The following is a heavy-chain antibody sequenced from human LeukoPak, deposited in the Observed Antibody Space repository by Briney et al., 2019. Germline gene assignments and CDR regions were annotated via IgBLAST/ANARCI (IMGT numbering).Heavy chain of an antibody. D-gene: IGHD1-20*01. CDR1: GITFGSYA. CDR3: ARDPPFIIGTTFFDY. V-gene: IGHV3-21*01. Sequence: GGSLRLSCAASGITFGSYAMSWVRQAPGKGLEWVSVISDSGDNIYYADSVKGRFTISRDNAKNSLYLQMNSLRAEDTAVYYCARDPPFIIGTTFFDYWGQGTLVTVSS. J-gene: IGHJ4*02. CDR2: ISDSGDNI.